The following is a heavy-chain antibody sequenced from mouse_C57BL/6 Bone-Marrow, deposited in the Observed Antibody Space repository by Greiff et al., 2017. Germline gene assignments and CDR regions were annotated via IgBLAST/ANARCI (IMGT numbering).Heavy chain of an antibody. CDR2: IYPTSGRT. Sequence: QVQLQQPGAELVKPGASVKMSCKASGYTFTSYWITWVKQRPGQGLEWIGDIYPTSGRTNNNEKFKSKAILTVEPSSNTAYMQLSSLTSEDSAFFYCARSGPLGRSFDYWGQGTTLTVSS. D-gene: IGHD4-1*01. V-gene: IGHV1-55*01. CDR3: ARSGPLGRSFDY. J-gene: IGHJ2*01. CDR1: GYTFTSYW.